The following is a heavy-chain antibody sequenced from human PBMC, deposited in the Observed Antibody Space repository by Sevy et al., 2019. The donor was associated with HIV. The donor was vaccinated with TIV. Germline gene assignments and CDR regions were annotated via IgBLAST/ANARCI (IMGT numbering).Heavy chain of an antibody. CDR3: AKDKHYYDKSGSSYYYMDV. J-gene: IGHJ6*03. CDR1: GFSFSSYG. Sequence: GGSLRLSCVASGFSFSSYGMHWVRQAPGKGLEWVAVISYDGSKKYYVDSVKGRFTISRDNSKNTLYLQMNSLRAEDRAVYYCAKDKHYYDKSGSSYYYMDVWGKGTTVTVS. V-gene: IGHV3-30*18. D-gene: IGHD3-22*01. CDR2: ISYDGSKK.